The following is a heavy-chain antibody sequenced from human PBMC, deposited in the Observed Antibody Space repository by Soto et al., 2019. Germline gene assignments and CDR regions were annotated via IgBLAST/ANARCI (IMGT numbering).Heavy chain of an antibody. V-gene: IGHV4-31*03. CDR1: GGSITTGGSY. CDR2: IYHSGNT. J-gene: IGHJ4*02. D-gene: IGHD2-2*02. Sequence: PSEPLSLTCTVSGGSITTGGSYWSWIRQHPGKGLEWIGNIYHSGNTYYNPSLKSRLTISVDTSKNHFSLMVDSVTAADTAVYYCARARFQVLYGKPYFDSWGQGTLVTVS. CDR3: ARARFQVLYGKPYFDS.